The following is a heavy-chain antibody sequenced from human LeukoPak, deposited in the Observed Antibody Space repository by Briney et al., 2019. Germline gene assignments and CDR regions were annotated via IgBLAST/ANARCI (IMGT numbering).Heavy chain of an antibody. D-gene: IGHD6-13*01. CDR1: GDSITKYY. Sequence: SETLSLTCTVSGDSITKYYWTWIRQPSGKGLECIGYIYYRGNTNYRPSLKSRVTMSVDTSKNQFSLRLTSVAAADTAMYYCARAGSSWSFDYWGQGTLVTVSS. CDR2: IYYRGNT. CDR3: ARAGSSWSFDY. V-gene: IGHV4-59*01. J-gene: IGHJ4*02.